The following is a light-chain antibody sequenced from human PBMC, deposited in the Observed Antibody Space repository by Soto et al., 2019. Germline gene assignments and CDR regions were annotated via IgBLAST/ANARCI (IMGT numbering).Light chain of an antibody. J-gene: IGKJ5*01. CDR1: QSTGNF. Sequence: IVMTQSPSTLSVSPGETASLSSRASQSTGNFLAWYQHKPGQAPRLFTYYISTRATGIQARFSGSGSGTEFTLTITSLQSEDSAVYYCQRHNQWPITFGQGTRLEI. V-gene: IGKV3D-15*01. CDR2: YIS. CDR3: QRHNQWPIT.